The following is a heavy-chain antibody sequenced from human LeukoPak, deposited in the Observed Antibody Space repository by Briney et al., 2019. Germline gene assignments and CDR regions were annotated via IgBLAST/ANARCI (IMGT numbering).Heavy chain of an antibody. V-gene: IGHV4-59*03. CDR3: ATCTTNGYGWFHV. J-gene: IGHJ3*01. Sequence: PSETLSLTCTVSGGSISSYYWSWIRQPPGKGLEWIGYISNSGSTNYNPSLKSRVTISVEKSKNQFSLKLSSVTAADTAVYYCATCTTNGYGWFHVWGQGTMVTVSS. D-gene: IGHD2-2*01. CDR2: ISNSGST. CDR1: GGSISSYY.